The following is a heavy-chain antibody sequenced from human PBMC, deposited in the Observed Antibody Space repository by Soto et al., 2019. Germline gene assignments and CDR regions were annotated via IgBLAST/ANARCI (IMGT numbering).Heavy chain of an antibody. V-gene: IGHV3-30-3*01. D-gene: IGHD5-12*01. CDR1: GFTFSSYA. CDR2: ISYDGSNK. Sequence: QVQLVESGGGVVQPGRSLRLSCAASGFTFSSYAMHWVRQAPGKGLEWVAVISYDGSNKYYADSVKGRFTISRDNSTNTLYLQLNSLGAEDTAVYYCAREARWLQLGYFDSWCKGTMATVPP. J-gene: IGHJ4*02. CDR3: AREARWLQLGYFDS.